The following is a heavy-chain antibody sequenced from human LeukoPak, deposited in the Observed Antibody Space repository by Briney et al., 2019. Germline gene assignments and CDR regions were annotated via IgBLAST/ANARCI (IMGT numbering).Heavy chain of an antibody. CDR3: TRDLFECSLVP. CDR2: VDNDCRA. CDR1: GFSLSSCE. Sequence: GSLRLSCAASGFSLSSCEMNWGRQGPGQGLERIAYVDNDCRATSYYAHSLKSLFTITRDDAKGSLYLQMDSLLVEDKAVYYCTRDLFECSLVPWGEGTVVSVSS. J-gene: IGHJ5*02. V-gene: IGHV3-48*03. D-gene: IGHD2-21*01.